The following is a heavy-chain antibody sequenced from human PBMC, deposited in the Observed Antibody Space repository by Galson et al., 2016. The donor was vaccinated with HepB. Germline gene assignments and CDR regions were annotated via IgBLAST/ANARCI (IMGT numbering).Heavy chain of an antibody. J-gene: IGHJ4*02. CDR1: EYSFTDYY. CDR3: AKVADSPGFYYQGRFDY. CDR2: INPNSGVT. D-gene: IGHD3-22*01. Sequence: SVKVSCKASEYSFTDYYTHWLRQAPGQGLEWMGWINPNSGVTHYAQKFQGRVTLTRDTSVSTAYMEVTSLKSDDPAFYYCAKVADSPGFYYQGRFDYWGQGTLITVSS. V-gene: IGHV1-2*02.